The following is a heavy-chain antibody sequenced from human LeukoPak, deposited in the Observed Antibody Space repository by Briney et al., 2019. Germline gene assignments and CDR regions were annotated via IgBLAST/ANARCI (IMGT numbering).Heavy chain of an antibody. Sequence: SETLSLTCTVSGGSINSTNHYWGWIRQPPGKGLEWIGTMYYSGSTYYNPSLKSRVTVSVDTSKNQFSLKLSSVTAADTAIYYCARQVTSSRRTPFDYWGQGTLVTVSS. D-gene: IGHD6-13*01. CDR3: ARQVTSSRRTPFDY. J-gene: IGHJ4*02. CDR1: GGSINSTNHY. V-gene: IGHV4-39*01. CDR2: MYYSGST.